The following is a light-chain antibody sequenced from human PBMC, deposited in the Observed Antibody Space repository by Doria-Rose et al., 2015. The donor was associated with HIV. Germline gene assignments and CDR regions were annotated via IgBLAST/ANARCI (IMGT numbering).Light chain of an antibody. Sequence: DIRMTQSPESLGMSLGERATLNCKSNQSLLYTSKNYLAWSQQKPGQPTPLLSYWASTRLSGVPDRFSGSGSGTDFTLTISSLEAEDVAVYYCQQYYDTPAFGPGTTVDIK. CDR3: QQYYDTPA. V-gene: IGKV4-1*01. CDR1: QSLLYTSKNY. J-gene: IGKJ3*01. CDR2: WAS.